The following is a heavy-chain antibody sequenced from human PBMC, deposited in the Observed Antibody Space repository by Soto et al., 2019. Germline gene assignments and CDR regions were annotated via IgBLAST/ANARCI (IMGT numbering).Heavy chain of an antibody. V-gene: IGHV4-31*03. CDR2: IYYSGST. CDR1: GGSISSGGYY. J-gene: IGHJ3*02. Sequence: QVQLQESGPGLVKPSQTLSLTCTVSGGSISSGGYYWSWIRQHPGKGLEWIGYIYYSGSTYYNPSLKIRVTISVDTSKNQFSLKLSSVTAADTAVYYCARDRAAGTWDAFYTWGQGTMVTVSS. D-gene: IGHD6-13*01. CDR3: ARDRAAGTWDAFYT.